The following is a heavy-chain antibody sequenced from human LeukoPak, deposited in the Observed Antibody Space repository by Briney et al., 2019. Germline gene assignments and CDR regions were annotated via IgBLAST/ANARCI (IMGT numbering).Heavy chain of an antibody. CDR3: ARARIYEWLLSM. CDR2: IYHSGST. V-gene: IGHV4-30-2*02. J-gene: IGHJ4*02. D-gene: IGHD3-3*01. CDR1: GGSISSGGYY. Sequence: PSETLSLTCTVSGGSISSGGYYWSWIRQPPGKGLEWIGYIYHSGSTYYNPSLKSRVTISVDTSKNQFSLKLSSVTAADTAVYYCARARIYEWLLSMWGQGTLVTVSS.